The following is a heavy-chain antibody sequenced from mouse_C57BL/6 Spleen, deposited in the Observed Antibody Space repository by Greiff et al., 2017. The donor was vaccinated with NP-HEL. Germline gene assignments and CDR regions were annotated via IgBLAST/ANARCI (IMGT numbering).Heavy chain of an antibody. CDR1: GYTFTSYW. J-gene: IGHJ4*01. V-gene: IGHV1-64*01. Sequence: QVQLQQPGAELVKPGASVKLSCKASGYTFTSYWMHWVKQRPGQGLEWIGMIHPNSGSTNYNEKFKSKATLTVDKSSSTAYMQLSSLTSEDSAVYYCARGEENYDYGYYAMDYWGQGTSVTVSS. CDR2: IHPNSGST. CDR3: ARGEENYDYGYYAMDY. D-gene: IGHD2-4*01.